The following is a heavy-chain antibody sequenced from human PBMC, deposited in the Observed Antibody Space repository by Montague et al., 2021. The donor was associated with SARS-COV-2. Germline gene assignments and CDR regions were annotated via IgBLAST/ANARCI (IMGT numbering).Heavy chain of an antibody. D-gene: IGHD3-22*01. CDR1: GGSISSYY. J-gene: IGHJ3*02. CDR2: IYYSGST. CDR3: ARQYYDSSGEDAFDI. V-gene: IGHV4-59*08. Sequence: SETLSLTCTVSGGSISSYYWSWIRQPPGKGLEWIGYIYYSGSTNYNPSLKSRVIISVDTSKNQFSLKLSSVTAADTAVYYCARQYYDSSGEDAFDIWGQGTMVTVSS.